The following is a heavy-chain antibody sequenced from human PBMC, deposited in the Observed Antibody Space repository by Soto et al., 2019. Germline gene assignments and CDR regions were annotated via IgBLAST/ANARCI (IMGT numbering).Heavy chain of an antibody. V-gene: IGHV4-30-2*01. CDR2: IHSGGT. CDR1: GDSISGSSYS. J-gene: IGHJ5*02. D-gene: IGHD6-19*01. CDR3: FTSSSGWPNWFDP. Sequence: LQLQESGSRLVKPSQTLSLTCAVSGDSISGSSYSWSWMRQPPGKGLEWIGYIHSGGTHYSPSLRSRVSISLDGSKNQFPVRLTSVTAADTAVYYCFTSSSGWPNWFDPWGEGTLVTVSS.